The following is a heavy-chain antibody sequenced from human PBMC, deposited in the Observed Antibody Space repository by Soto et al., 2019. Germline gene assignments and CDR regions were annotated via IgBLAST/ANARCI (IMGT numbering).Heavy chain of an antibody. CDR3: ARDRAIRDSGSPWLDP. D-gene: IGHD3-10*01. J-gene: IGHJ5*02. CDR2: INAGNGNT. V-gene: IGHV1-3*01. Sequence: ASVKVSCKASGYTFTSYAMHWVRQAPGQRLEWMGWINAGNGNTKYSQKFQGRVTITRDTSASTAYMELSSLRSEDTAVYYCARDRAIRDSGSPWLDPWGQGTLVTVSS. CDR1: GYTFTSYA.